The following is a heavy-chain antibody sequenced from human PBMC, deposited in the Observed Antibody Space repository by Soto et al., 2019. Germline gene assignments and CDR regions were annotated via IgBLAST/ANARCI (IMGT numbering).Heavy chain of an antibody. CDR1: GFTFSSYT. D-gene: IGHD1-26*01. V-gene: IGHV3-23*01. CDR3: ARGRWYSNGGSSGWYFDL. Sequence: EVQLLESGGGLVRPGGSLRLSCAASGFTFSSYTMTWVRQAPGKGLEWVSTISRSTGATYYADSVNGRLTISRDPSNGTLYLQMNSLRVEDSAVYYCARGRWYSNGGSSGWYFDLWGRGTLVTVSS. CDR2: ISRSTGAT. J-gene: IGHJ2*01.